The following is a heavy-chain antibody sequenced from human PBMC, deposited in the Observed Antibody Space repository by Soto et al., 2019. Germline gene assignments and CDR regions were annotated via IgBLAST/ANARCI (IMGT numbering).Heavy chain of an antibody. V-gene: IGHV1-2*04. Sequence: GASVKVSCKASGYTFTNYGISWVRQAPGQGLEWMGWINPNSGGTNYAQKFQGWVTMTRDTSISTAYMELSRLRSDDTAVYYCARGPMVRGVTKFDYWGQGTLVTVSS. D-gene: IGHD3-10*01. CDR2: INPNSGGT. CDR1: GYTFTNYG. J-gene: IGHJ4*02. CDR3: ARGPMVRGVTKFDY.